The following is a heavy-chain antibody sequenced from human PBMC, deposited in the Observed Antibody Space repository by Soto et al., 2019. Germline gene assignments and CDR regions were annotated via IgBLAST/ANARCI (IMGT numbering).Heavy chain of an antibody. V-gene: IGHV4-39*01. J-gene: IGHJ4*02. CDR3: ARGRKVLVAAPSDY. CDR1: GGSISSSSHY. CDR2: MYYSGST. Sequence: QLQLQESGPGLVKPSETLSLTCTVSGGSISSSSHYWGWIRQPPGKGLEWIGSMYYSGSTYYNPSLKSRVTISVDTSKNQFSLKLSSVPAADTAVYYCARGRKVLVAAPSDYWGQGTLVTVSS. D-gene: IGHD2-15*01.